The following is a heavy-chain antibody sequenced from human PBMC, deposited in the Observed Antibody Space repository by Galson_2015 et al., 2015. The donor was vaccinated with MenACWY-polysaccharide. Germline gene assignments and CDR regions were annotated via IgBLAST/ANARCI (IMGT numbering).Heavy chain of an antibody. CDR3: ATGSYRANAALSYYYYYMDV. Sequence: SLRLSCAASAFDFNKYVMNWVRQPPGKGLQWVSSITPTGGTTSYADSVRGRFTITRDNPKNTLYLQMNRLGAEDTAVYYCATGSYRANAALSYYYYYMDVWGKGTTVTVS. CDR2: ITPTGGTT. J-gene: IGHJ6*03. V-gene: IGHV3-23*01. CDR1: AFDFNKYV. D-gene: IGHD4/OR15-4a*01.